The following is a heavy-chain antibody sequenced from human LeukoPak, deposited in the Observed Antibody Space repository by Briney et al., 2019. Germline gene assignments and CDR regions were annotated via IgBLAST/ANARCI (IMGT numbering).Heavy chain of an antibody. V-gene: IGHV3-23*01. CDR2: ISNSGGST. D-gene: IGHD6-19*01. J-gene: IGHJ4*02. CDR3: AKSQWLVQLPWDY. CDR1: GFTFSSYA. Sequence: GGSLRLSCAASGFTFSSYARSWVRQAPGKGLEWVSAISNSGGSTYYADSVKGRFTISRDNSKNTLYLPMNSLRAEDTAVYYCAKSQWLVQLPWDYWGQGTLVTVSS.